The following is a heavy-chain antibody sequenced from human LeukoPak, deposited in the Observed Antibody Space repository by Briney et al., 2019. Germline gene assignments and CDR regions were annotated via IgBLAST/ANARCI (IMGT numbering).Heavy chain of an antibody. V-gene: IGHV3-53*01. CDR1: GFTVSSNY. D-gene: IGHD2-2*01. J-gene: IGHJ4*02. CDR3: AREYGTSCCTFFDY. CDR2: IYSGGST. Sequence: GGSLTLSCAASGFTVSSNYMSWVRQAPGKGLEWVSVIYSGGSTYYADSVKGRFTISRDNSKNTLYLQMNSLRAEDTAVYYCAREYGTSCCTFFDYWGQGTVLTVPP.